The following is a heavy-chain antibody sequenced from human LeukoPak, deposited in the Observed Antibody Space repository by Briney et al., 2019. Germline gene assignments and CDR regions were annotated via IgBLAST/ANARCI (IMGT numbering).Heavy chain of an antibody. J-gene: IGHJ4*02. CDR3: ARDVKGATGY. CDR2: INPSGGST. D-gene: IGHD1-26*01. CDR1: GYTFTSYN. V-gene: IGHV1-46*01. Sequence: ASVKVSCKASGYTFTSYNMHWVRQAPGQGLEWMGIINPSGGSTNYAQKFQGRVTMTRDTSTSTVYMELSSLRSEDTAVYYCARDVKGATGYWGQGTLVTVSS.